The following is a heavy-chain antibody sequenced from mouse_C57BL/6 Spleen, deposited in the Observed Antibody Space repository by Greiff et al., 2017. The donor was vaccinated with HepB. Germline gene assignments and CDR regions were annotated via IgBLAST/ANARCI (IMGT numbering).Heavy chain of an antibody. CDR1: GYTFTSYW. J-gene: IGHJ1*03. CDR2: IYPGSGST. Sequence: QVQLQQPGAELVKPGASVKMSCKASGYTFTSYWITWVKQRPGQGLEWIGDIYPGSGSTNYNEKFKSKATLTVDTSSSTAYMQLSSLTSEDSAVYYVARSGYPSSYWYFDVWGTGTTVTVSS. D-gene: IGHD2-10*02. V-gene: IGHV1-55*01. CDR3: ARSGYPSSYWYFDV.